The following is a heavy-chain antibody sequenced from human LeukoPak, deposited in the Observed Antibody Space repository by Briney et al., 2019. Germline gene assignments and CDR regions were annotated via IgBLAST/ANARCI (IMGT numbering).Heavy chain of an antibody. Sequence: GGSLRLSCKVSGFTFTNAWMTWVRQAPGKGLEWVGRFRSKPDGVTTDFAAPVKGRFSISRDDSTKTLYLQMNSLKPEDTAVYYCTTGGSTAGYWGQGTLVTVSS. J-gene: IGHJ4*02. V-gene: IGHV3-15*01. CDR3: TTGGSTAGY. CDR1: GFTFTNAW. D-gene: IGHD5/OR15-5a*01. CDR2: FRSKPDGVTT.